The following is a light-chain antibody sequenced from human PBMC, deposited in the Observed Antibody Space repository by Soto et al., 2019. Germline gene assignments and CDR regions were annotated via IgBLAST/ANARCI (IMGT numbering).Light chain of an antibody. J-gene: IGKJ2*01. V-gene: IGKV3-11*01. CDR3: QLRSSWPPYT. Sequence: EIVLTQSPATLSLSPGEGASLSCRASQSVGTYMAWYQHKPGQAPRLLIYDASKRATSIPARFSGSGSGTNFTFTISSLEPADFALYFCQLRSSWPPYTFAQGTKLGIK. CDR1: QSVGTY. CDR2: DAS.